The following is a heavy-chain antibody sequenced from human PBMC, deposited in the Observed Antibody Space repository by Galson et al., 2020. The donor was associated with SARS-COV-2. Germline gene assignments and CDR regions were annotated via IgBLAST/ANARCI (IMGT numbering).Heavy chain of an antibody. CDR3: ARGTVLRYFDWVPYYYMDV. J-gene: IGHJ6*03. CDR1: GGSISSYY. D-gene: IGHD3-9*01. Sequence: SETLSLTCTVSGGSISSYYWSWIRQPPGKGLEWIGYIYYSGSTNYNPSLKGRVTISVDTSKNQFSLKLSSVTAADTAVYYCARGTVLRYFDWVPYYYMDVWGKGTTVTVSS. V-gene: IGHV4-59*01. CDR2: IYYSGST.